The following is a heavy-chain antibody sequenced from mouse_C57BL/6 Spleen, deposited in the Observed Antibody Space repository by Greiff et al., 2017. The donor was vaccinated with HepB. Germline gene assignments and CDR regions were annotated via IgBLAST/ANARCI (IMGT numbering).Heavy chain of an antibody. Sequence: VQLQQSGAELARPGASVKLSCKASGYTFTSYGISWVKQRTGQGLEWIGEIYPRSGNTYYNEKFKGKATLTADKSSSTAYMELRSLTSEDSAVYFCARSRLGGDYDCAMDYWGQGTSVTVSS. V-gene: IGHV1-81*01. CDR3: ARSRLGGDYDCAMDY. D-gene: IGHD2-4*01. CDR2: IYPRSGNT. J-gene: IGHJ4*01. CDR1: GYTFTSYG.